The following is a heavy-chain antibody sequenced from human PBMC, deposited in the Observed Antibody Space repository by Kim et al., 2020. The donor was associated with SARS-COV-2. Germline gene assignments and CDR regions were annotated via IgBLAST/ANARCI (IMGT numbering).Heavy chain of an antibody. Sequence: GGSLRLSCAASGFTFSDYAMSWVRQGPGNGLEWLSTIGGRDRNIYNADSVKGRFTISRDNSKNTLYLQMNSLRAEDTAVYYCVRDLRGSGVNLNHWGQGTLVTVSS. V-gene: IGHV3-23*01. CDR1: GFTFSDYA. CDR2: IGGRDRNI. D-gene: IGHD2-15*01. J-gene: IGHJ4*02. CDR3: VRDLRGSGVNLNH.